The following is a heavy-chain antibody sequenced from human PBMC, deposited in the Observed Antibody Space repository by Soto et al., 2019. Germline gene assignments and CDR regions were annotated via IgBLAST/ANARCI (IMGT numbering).Heavy chain of an antibody. D-gene: IGHD6-19*01. CDR2: IYYSGTT. V-gene: IGHV4-39*01. Sequence: SETLSLTCTVSGVSISSSNYYWGWIRQPPVKGLEWIGNIYYSGTTFYNPSLKSRVTMSVDTSKNQVSLRLNSVTAADTAVYYCASIAVAGEIDYWGQGTVVTVSS. CDR1: GVSISSSNYY. J-gene: IGHJ4*02. CDR3: ASIAVAGEIDY.